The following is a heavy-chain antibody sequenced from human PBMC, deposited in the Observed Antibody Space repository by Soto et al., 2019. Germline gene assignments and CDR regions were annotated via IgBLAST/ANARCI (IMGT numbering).Heavy chain of an antibody. J-gene: IGHJ4*02. Sequence: PSETLSLTCTVSGGSISSGGYYWSWIRQHPGKGLEWIGYIYYSGSTYYNPSLKSRVTISVDTSKNQFSLKLSSVTAADTAVYYCARTHLYSELGYFDYWGQGTLVTISS. CDR3: ARTHLYSELGYFDY. D-gene: IGHD2-15*01. CDR2: IYYSGST. CDR1: GGSISSGGYY. V-gene: IGHV4-31*03.